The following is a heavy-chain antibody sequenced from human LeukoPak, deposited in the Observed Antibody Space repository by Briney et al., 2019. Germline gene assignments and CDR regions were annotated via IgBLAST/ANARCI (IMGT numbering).Heavy chain of an antibody. D-gene: IGHD2-15*01. CDR1: GFTVSSNY. Sequence: GGSLRLSCAASGFTVSSNYMSWVRQAPGKGLEWVSVIYSGGSTYYADSVKGRFTISRHNSKNTPYLQMNSLRAEDTAVYYCASMGAARHSYYYYYYGMDVWGQGTTVTVSS. CDR3: ASMGAARHSYYYYYYGMDV. CDR2: IYSGGST. V-gene: IGHV3-53*04. J-gene: IGHJ6*02.